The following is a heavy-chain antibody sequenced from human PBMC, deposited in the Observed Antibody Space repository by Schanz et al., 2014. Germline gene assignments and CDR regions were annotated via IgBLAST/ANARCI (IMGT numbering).Heavy chain of an antibody. CDR2: ISGSGGST. CDR1: GFTFSSYA. CDR3: AKGMGYCSGGTCYDYYYYGLDV. D-gene: IGHD2-15*01. J-gene: IGHJ6*02. Sequence: EVQLLESGGGLVQPGGSLRLSCAASGFTFSSYAMSWVRQAPGKGLEWVSGISGSGGSTYYADSVKGRFTISRDNSKNTLYLQMNSLSADDTAVFYCAKGMGYCSGGTCYDYYYYGLDVWGQGTTXTVSS. V-gene: IGHV3-23*01.